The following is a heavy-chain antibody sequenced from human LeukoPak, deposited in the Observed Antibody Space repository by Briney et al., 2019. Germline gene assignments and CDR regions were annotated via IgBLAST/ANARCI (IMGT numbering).Heavy chain of an antibody. CDR3: ARGSAAGTWSNWFDP. CDR1: GYTFTGYY. Sequence: ASVKVSCKASGYTFTGYYMHWVRQAPGQGLEWMGWINPNSGGTNYAQKFQGRITMTRDTSISTAYMELSRLRSDDTAVYYCARGSAAGTWSNWFDPWGQGTLVTVSS. CDR2: INPNSGGT. V-gene: IGHV1-2*02. J-gene: IGHJ5*02. D-gene: IGHD6-13*01.